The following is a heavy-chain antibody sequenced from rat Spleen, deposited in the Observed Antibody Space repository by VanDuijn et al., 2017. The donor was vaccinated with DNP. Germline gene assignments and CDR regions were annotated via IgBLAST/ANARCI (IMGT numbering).Heavy chain of an antibody. CDR2: ISYDGGIT. J-gene: IGHJ4*01. Sequence: EVQLVETGGGLVQPGRSLKLSCTASGFTFSNYYMAWVRQAPTKGLEWVAYISYDGGITNYGDSVKGRFTISRDNTENTVYLQMNNLRSDDTATYYCAKHLDAWGQGTSVTVSS. CDR1: GFTFSNYY. V-gene: IGHV5-22*01. CDR3: AKHLDA.